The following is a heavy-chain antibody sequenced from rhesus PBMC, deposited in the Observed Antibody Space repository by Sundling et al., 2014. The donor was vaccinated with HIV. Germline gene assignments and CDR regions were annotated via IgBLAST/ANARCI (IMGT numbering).Heavy chain of an antibody. CDR3: ASHKDGYGYYYTIFDY. J-gene: IGHJ4*01. Sequence: QLQLQESGPGLVKPSETLSLTGAVSGGSISGYYRSWIRQPPGKGLEWIEYIDGNIAGTNYNPSLNSRVTISKDTSKKQFSLQLTSVTAADTAVYYCASHKDGYGYYYTIFDYWGQGVLVTVSS. V-gene: IGHV4-81*01. D-gene: IGHD3-9*01. CDR2: IDGNIAGT. CDR1: GGSISGYY.